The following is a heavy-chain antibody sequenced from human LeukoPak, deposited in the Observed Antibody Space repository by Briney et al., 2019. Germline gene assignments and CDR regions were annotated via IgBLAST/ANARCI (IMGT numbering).Heavy chain of an antibody. V-gene: IGHV4-34*01. CDR2: INHSGST. CDR1: GGSFSGYY. D-gene: IGHD2-2*01. CDR3: ARFRYCSSTSCSNFDY. Sequence: SETLSLTCAVYGGSFSGYYWSWIRQPPGKGLEWIGEINHSGSTNYNPSLKGRVTISVDTSKNQFSLKLSSVTAADTAVYYCARFRYCSSTSCSNFDYWGQGTLVTVSS. J-gene: IGHJ4*02.